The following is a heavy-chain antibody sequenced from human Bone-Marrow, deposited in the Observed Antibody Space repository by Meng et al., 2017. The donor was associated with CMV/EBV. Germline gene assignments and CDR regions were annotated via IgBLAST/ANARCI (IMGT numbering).Heavy chain of an antibody. J-gene: IGHJ4*02. CDR3: ARGLGWSGNDY. CDR2: SNHSGST. CDR1: GGSVSGYY. V-gene: IGHV4-34*01. D-gene: IGHD3-3*01. Sequence: LTSAVYGGSVSGYYWPWIRQPPGKGLGWIGESNHSGSTNSNPSLKSRVTISVDTSKNQFSLKLSSVTAADTAVYYCARGLGWSGNDYWGQGTLVTVSS.